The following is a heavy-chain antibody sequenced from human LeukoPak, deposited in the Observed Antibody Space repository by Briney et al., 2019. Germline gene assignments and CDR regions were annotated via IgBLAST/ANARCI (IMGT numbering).Heavy chain of an antibody. D-gene: IGHD3-10*01. CDR1: GGSISSYY. CDR2: IYYSGST. J-gene: IGHJ3*02. Sequence: PSETLSLTCTVSGGSISSYYWSWIRQPPGKGLEWIGYIYYSGSTNYNPSLKSRVTISVDTSKNQFSLRLSSVTAADTAVYYCARDNGGYYGSGSYYPRDASDIWGQGTMVTVSS. V-gene: IGHV4-59*01. CDR3: ARDNGGYYGSGSYYPRDASDI.